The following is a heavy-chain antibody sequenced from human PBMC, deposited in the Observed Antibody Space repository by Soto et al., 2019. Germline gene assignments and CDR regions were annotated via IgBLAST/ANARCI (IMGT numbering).Heavy chain of an antibody. Sequence: SETLSLTCAVSSGSISRGGYSWSWIRQSPEKGLEWIGYISHSGSTYYNPSLKNRETISVDRSKNQFSLKLSSVTAADTAVYYCASGSHVPHYWGQGTLVTVS. CDR3: ASGSHVPHY. CDR1: SGSISRGGYS. CDR2: ISHSGST. V-gene: IGHV4-30-2*06. J-gene: IGHJ4*02. D-gene: IGHD6-6*01.